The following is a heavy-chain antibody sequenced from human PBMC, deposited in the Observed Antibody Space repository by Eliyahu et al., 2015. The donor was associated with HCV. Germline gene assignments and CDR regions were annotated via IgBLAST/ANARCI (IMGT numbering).Heavy chain of an antibody. Sequence: EVHLVESGGALVQPGGSLRLSCAAAGFPFXSYCLLWVRQVPGKGLMWVSRIDSYGIIKTYAESVKGRFSISRDNAKNTLYLQMDSLRAEDTAVYYCARERDYCPTYNCYRPSDYWGQGALVTVSS. CDR3: ARERDYCPTYNCYRPSDY. CDR2: IDSYGIIK. D-gene: IGHD1-1*01. J-gene: IGHJ4*02. CDR1: GFPFXSYC. V-gene: IGHV3-74*01.